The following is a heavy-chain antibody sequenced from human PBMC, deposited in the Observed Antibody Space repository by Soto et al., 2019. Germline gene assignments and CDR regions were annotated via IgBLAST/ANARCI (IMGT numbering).Heavy chain of an antibody. CDR3: ARGHYYDSSGYYRTKEWFDP. Sequence: SVKVSCKASGGTFSRYSISWVRQAPGQGLAWMGGIIPIFGTANYAQKFQGRVTITADESTSTAYMELSSLRSEDTAVYYCARGHYYDSSGYYRTKEWFDPWGQGTLVTVSS. CDR1: GGTFSRYS. CDR2: IIPIFGTA. D-gene: IGHD3-22*01. J-gene: IGHJ5*02. V-gene: IGHV1-69*13.